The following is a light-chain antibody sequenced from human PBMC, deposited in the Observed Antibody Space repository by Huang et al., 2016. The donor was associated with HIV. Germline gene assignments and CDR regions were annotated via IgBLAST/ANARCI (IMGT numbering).Light chain of an antibody. CDR3: QQCHTYPYT. Sequence: DVQMTQSPSTLSASVGDRVTITCRASQSISDYLAWYQQTPGKAPKRLIYKASNFNGGVPSMFSGSGSGTEFTLTISSLQPDDFATYFCQQCHTYPYTFGQGTKLEIK. V-gene: IGKV1-5*03. J-gene: IGKJ2*01. CDR2: KAS. CDR1: QSISDY.